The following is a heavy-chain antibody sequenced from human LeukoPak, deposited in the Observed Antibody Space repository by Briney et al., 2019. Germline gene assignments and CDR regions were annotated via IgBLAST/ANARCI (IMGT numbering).Heavy chain of an antibody. Sequence: PGGSLRLSCAASGFTFSSYSMDWVRQAPGKGLEWVSSISSSSSYIYYADSVKGRFTISRDNAKNSLYLQMNSLRAEDTAVYYCARDTPQQLVWTLYYYGMDVWGQGTTVTVSS. D-gene: IGHD6-13*01. CDR1: GFTFSSYS. CDR2: ISSSSSYI. CDR3: ARDTPQQLVWTLYYYGMDV. J-gene: IGHJ6*02. V-gene: IGHV3-21*01.